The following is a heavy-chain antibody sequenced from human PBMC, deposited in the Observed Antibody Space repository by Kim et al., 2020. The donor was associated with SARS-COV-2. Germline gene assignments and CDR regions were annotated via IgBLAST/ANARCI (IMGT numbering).Heavy chain of an antibody. CDR1: GGTFNSYA. CDR3: ASIRDGYNNYYFYGMDV. J-gene: IGHJ6*02. D-gene: IGHD5-12*01. V-gene: IGHV1-69*13. CDR2: IIPIFGTA. Sequence: SVKVSCKASGGTFNSYAISWVRQAPGQGLEWMGVIIPIFGTANSAQKFQGRVTITADESTNTAYMELISLKSQDTAVYYCASIRDGYNNYYFYGMDVWG.